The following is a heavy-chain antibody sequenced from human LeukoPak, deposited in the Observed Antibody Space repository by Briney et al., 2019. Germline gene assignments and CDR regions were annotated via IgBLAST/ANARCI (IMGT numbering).Heavy chain of an antibody. CDR1: GGSFSGYY. D-gene: IGHD3-22*01. Sequence: PSETLSLTCAVYGGSFSGYYWSWIRQPPGKGLEWIGSIYHSGSTDYNPSLKSRVTISVDTSKNQFSLKLSSVTAADTAVYYCARGNLVVEGWFWYYYYMDVWGKGTTVTISS. CDR3: ARGNLVVEGWFWYYYYMDV. V-gene: IGHV4-34*01. J-gene: IGHJ6*03. CDR2: IYHSGST.